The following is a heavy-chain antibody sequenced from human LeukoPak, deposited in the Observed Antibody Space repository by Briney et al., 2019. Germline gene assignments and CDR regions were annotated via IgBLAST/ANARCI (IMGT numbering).Heavy chain of an antibody. CDR1: GFTFSSYE. CDR3: AREFGGGRDYYGMDV. V-gene: IGHV3-48*03. CDR2: ISSSGSTI. Sequence: QPGGSLRLSCAASGFTFSSYEMNWVRQAPGKGLEWVSHISSSGSTIYYADSVKGRFTISRDNAKNSLYLQMNSLRAEDTAVYYCAREFGGGRDYYGMDVWGQGTTVTVSS. D-gene: IGHD3-10*01. J-gene: IGHJ6*02.